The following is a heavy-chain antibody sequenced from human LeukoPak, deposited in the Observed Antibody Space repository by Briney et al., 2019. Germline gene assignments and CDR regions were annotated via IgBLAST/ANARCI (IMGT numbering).Heavy chain of an antibody. J-gene: IGHJ6*02. Sequence: SGGSLRLSCAASGFTFSSYGMHWVRQAPGKGLEWVAVISYDGSNKYYADSVKGRFTISRDNSKNTLYLQMNSLRAEDTAVYYCAKDLHIGLWFGSRDYYYGMDVWGQGTTVTVSS. CDR1: GFTFSSYG. D-gene: IGHD3-10*01. V-gene: IGHV3-30*18. CDR3: AKDLHIGLWFGSRDYYYGMDV. CDR2: ISYDGSNK.